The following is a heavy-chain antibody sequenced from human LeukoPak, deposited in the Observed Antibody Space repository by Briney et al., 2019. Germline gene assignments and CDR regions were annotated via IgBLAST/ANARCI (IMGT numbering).Heavy chain of an antibody. CDR2: ISSSSSYI. CDR3: ARVPSRYYYYMDV. V-gene: IGHV3-21*01. CDR1: GFTVSSNY. J-gene: IGHJ6*03. Sequence: GGSLRLSCAASGFTVSSNYMSWVRQAPGKGLEWVSSISSSSSYIYYADSVKGRFTISRDNAKNSLYLQMNSLRAEDTAVYHCARVPSRYYYYMDVWGKGTTVTVSS.